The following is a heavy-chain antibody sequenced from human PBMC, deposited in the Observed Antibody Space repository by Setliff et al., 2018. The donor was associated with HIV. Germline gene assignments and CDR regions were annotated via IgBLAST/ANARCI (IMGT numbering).Heavy chain of an antibody. CDR2: IYYTGST. J-gene: IGHJ3*02. V-gene: IGHV4-39*01. CDR3: ARLRVKQLVPEALDI. CDR1: GGSISNSNYF. D-gene: IGHD6-6*01. Sequence: PSETLSLTCTVSGGSISNSNYFWGWVRQPPGKGLELIGTIYYTGSTYYNPSLKRRVPIFVDTSKNQFSLKLSSVTAADTAVYSCARLRVKQLVPEALDIWGQGTMVTVSS.